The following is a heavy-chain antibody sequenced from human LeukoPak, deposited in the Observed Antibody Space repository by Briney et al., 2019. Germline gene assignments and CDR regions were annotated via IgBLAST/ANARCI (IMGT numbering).Heavy chain of an antibody. J-gene: IGHJ4*02. CDR2: IRYDGSNK. CDR1: GFTFSSYG. CDR3: ARNGNYGDYDLTFFDY. D-gene: IGHD4-17*01. Sequence: GGSLRLSCAASGFTFSSYGMHWVRQAPGKGLEWVAFIRYDGSNKYYADSVKGRFTISRDNSKNTLYLQMNSLRAEDTAVYYCARNGNYGDYDLTFFDYWGQGTLVTVSS. V-gene: IGHV3-30*02.